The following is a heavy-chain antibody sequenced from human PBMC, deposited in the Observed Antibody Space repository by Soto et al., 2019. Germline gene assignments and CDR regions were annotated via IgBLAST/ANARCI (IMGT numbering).Heavy chain of an antibody. CDR2: IYYSGST. CDR3: AREGYCSSTNCYVGGYNWFDP. Sequence: SETLSLTCTVSGGSISSGDYYWSWIRQPPGKGLEWIGYIYYSGSTYYNPSLKSRVTISVDTSKNQFSLKLSSVTAADTAVYYCAREGYCSSTNCYVGGYNWFDPWGQGTLVTVSS. V-gene: IGHV4-30-4*01. CDR1: GGSISSGDYY. D-gene: IGHD2-2*01. J-gene: IGHJ5*02.